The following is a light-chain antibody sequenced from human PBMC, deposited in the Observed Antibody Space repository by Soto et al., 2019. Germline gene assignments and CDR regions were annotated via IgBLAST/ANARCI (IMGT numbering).Light chain of an antibody. J-gene: IGLJ2*01. CDR3: QVWDTTNPVI. V-gene: IGLV3-21*02. CDR2: DDG. CDR1: NIEIKS. Sequence: SYVLTQPPSVSVAPGQTARITCGGYNIEIKSVHWYQQKPGQAPVLVVYDDGDRTTGIPERFSGSKSGNTATLTTSRVEAGDEADYYCQVWDTTNPVIFGGGTKLTVL.